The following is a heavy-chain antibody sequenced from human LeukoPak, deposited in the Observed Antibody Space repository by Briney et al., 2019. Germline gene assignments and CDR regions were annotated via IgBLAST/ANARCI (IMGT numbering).Heavy chain of an antibody. D-gene: IGHD3-22*01. CDR2: ISSSGITI. V-gene: IGHV3-11*04. Sequence: PGGSLRLSCAASGFTFSDYYMNWIRQAPGKGLEWVSYISSSGITIYYADSLKGRFTISRDNAKNSLYLQMNSLRAEDTAVYYCARVIVVVIIGQDAFDIWGQGTMVTVSS. J-gene: IGHJ3*02. CDR3: ARVIVVVIIGQDAFDI. CDR1: GFTFSDYY.